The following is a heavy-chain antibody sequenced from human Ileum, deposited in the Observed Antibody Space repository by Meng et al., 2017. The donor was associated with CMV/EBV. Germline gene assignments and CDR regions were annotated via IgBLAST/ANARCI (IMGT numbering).Heavy chain of an antibody. Sequence: GSLRLSCTVSGGPVSSDNYYWTWIRQPPGKGLEWIGYIYYSGYTNYYPSLRSRVTISLDASKNQFSLKLSSVTAADTAVYYCASHTDGSHYWGQGTLVTVSS. V-gene: IGHV4-61*01. CDR2: IYYSGYT. CDR3: ASHTDGSHY. J-gene: IGHJ4*02. CDR1: GGPVSSDNYY. D-gene: IGHD3-10*01.